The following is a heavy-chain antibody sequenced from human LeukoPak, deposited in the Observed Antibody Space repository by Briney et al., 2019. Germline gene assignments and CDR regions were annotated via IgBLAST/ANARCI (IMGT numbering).Heavy chain of an antibody. J-gene: IGHJ6*02. Sequence: ASVKVSCKASGYTFTSYGISWVRQAPGQGLEWIGWISAYNGNTNYAQKLQGRVTMTTDTSTSTAYMELRSLRSDDTAVYYCATALGYCSGGSCYGWGHYYYYGMDVWGQGTTVTVSS. CDR3: ATALGYCSGGSCYGWGHYYYYGMDV. CDR2: ISAYNGNT. D-gene: IGHD2-15*01. V-gene: IGHV1-18*01. CDR1: GYTFTSYG.